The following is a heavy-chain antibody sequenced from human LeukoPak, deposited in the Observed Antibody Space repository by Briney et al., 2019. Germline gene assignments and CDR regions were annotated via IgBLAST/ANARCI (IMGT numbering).Heavy chain of an antibody. V-gene: IGHV4-34*01. Sequence: PSETLSLTCAVYGGSFSGYYWSWIRQPPGKGQEWIGKINHSGSTNYNPSLKSRVTISVDTSKNQFSLKLSSVTAADTAVYYCARGPYDSSGYYSDYFDYWGQGTLVTVSS. J-gene: IGHJ4*02. D-gene: IGHD3-22*01. CDR3: ARGPYDSSGYYSDYFDY. CDR2: INHSGST. CDR1: GGSFSGYY.